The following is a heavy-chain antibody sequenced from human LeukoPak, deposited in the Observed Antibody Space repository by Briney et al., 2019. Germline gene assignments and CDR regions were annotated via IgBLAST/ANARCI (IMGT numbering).Heavy chain of an antibody. J-gene: IGHJ5*02. CDR2: IYVSGTT. CDR3: ARDRGNYYGRGWFDP. Sequence: SETLSLTCTVSGDCVSTHGYYYSWIRQPAGKGLEWIGRIYVSGTTNYNPSLKSRVTFSLDTSKNHFSLKLTSVTAADTAVYYCARDRGNYYGRGWFDPWGQGTLVTVSS. D-gene: IGHD3-10*01. V-gene: IGHV4-61*02. CDR1: GDCVSTHGYY.